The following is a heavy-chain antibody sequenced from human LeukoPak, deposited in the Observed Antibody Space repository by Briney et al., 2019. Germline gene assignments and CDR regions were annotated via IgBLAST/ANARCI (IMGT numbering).Heavy chain of an antibody. CDR2: IYMSGST. Sequence: SETLSLTCSASGGSIRSGTDYWSWVRQPAGKGLEWIGRIYMSGSTDYNPSFKSRVTMSVDTSKNQLSLKLRSVTAADTAVYYCARVVWGGDYHYSMDVWGKGTAVIVSS. D-gene: IGHD7-27*01. V-gene: IGHV4-61*02. J-gene: IGHJ6*03. CDR3: ARVVWGGDYHYSMDV. CDR1: GGSIRSGTDY.